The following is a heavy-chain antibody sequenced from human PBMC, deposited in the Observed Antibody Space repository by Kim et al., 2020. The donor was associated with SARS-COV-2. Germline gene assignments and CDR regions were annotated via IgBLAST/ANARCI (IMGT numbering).Heavy chain of an antibody. V-gene: IGHV4-30-2*05. Sequence: TNYHPHLKNRVTISVDTSKNQFSLKLSSVTAADTAVYYCARYSGYDDFDYWGQGTLVTVSS. CDR3: ARYSGYDDFDY. D-gene: IGHD5-12*01. J-gene: IGHJ4*02. CDR2: T.